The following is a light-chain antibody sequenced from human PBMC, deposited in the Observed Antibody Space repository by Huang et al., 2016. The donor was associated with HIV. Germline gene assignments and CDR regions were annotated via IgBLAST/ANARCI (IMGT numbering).Light chain of an antibody. CDR2: DAS. CDR3: QQYSNWPPWT. J-gene: IGKJ1*01. CDR1: QSITVN. V-gene: IGKV3-15*01. Sequence: TQSPATLSVSPGERAILSCRASQSITVNLAWYQQRPGQPPRLLSYDASTRATGIPARFSGWGSGTEFTLVINSVQSEDFALYYCQQYSNWPPWTFGQGTTVDI.